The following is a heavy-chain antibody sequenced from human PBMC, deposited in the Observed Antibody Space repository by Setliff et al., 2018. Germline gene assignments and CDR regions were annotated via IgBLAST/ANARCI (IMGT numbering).Heavy chain of an antibody. V-gene: IGHV3-21*01. Sequence: GGSLRLSCAASGFNFRTYTMNWVRQAPGQGLEWVSSMSGNGHDKYYADSLKGRFTIARDNAKNSLYLQMNSLRVEDTALYYCAKSNYDDDDGDSVLDSFDIWGQGTMVTVSS. D-gene: IGHD4-17*01. CDR2: MSGNGHDK. CDR1: GFNFRTYT. CDR3: AKSNYDDDDGDSVLDSFDI. J-gene: IGHJ3*02.